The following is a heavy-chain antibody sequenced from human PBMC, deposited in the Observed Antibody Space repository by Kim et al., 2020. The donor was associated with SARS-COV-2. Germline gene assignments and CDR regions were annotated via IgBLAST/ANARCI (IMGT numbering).Heavy chain of an antibody. CDR1: GFSLSPSGMC. J-gene: IGHJ6*02. D-gene: IGHD6-6*01. CDR2: IDWDDDK. CDR3: ARIRGAARPYGMDV. V-gene: IGHV2-70*11. Sequence: SGPTLVNPTQTLTLTCTFSGFSLSPSGMCVSWIRQPPGKALEWLARIDWDDDKYYSTSLKTRLTISKDTSKNQVVLTMTNMDPVDTATYYCARIRGAARPYGMDVGGQGTTVTVSS.